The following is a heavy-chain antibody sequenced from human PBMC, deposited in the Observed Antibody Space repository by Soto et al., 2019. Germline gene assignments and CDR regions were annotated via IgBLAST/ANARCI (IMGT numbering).Heavy chain of an antibody. CDR2: IYYSGST. CDR1: GGSISSYY. Sequence: PSETLSLTCTVSGGSISSYYWSWIRQPPGKGLEWIGYIYYSGSTNYNPSLKSRVTISVDTSKNQFSLKLSSATAADTAVYYCARDAGNWFDPWGQGTLVTVSS. CDR3: ARDAGNWFDP. J-gene: IGHJ5*02. V-gene: IGHV4-59*01.